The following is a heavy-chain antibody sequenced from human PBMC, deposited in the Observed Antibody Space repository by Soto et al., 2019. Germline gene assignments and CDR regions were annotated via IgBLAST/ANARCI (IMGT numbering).Heavy chain of an antibody. D-gene: IGHD2-2*01. CDR2: IWYDGSNK. CDR1: GFTFSSYG. Sequence: GGSLRLSCAASGFTFSSYGMHWVLQAPGKGLEWVAVIWYDGSNKYYADSVKGRFTISRDNSKNTLYLQMNSLRAEDTAVYYCARDFYRSQYQLLFWFDPWGQGTLVTVSS. CDR3: ARDFYRSQYQLLFWFDP. J-gene: IGHJ5*02. V-gene: IGHV3-33*01.